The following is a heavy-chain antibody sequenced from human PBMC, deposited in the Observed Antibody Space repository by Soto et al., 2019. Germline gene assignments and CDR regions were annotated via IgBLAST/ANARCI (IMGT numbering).Heavy chain of an antibody. J-gene: IGHJ4*02. CDR2: SRNRGNNYVT. CDR3: VTYFGYTSGL. CDR1: GFTLSDHY. Sequence: GGSLRLSCEGSGFTLSDHYMDWVRQAPGKGQEWVGRSRNRGNNYVTEYAASVKGRFTISRDDSNNSVHLQMNSLKTEDTARYHCVTYFGYTSGLWGQGTLVTVSS. D-gene: IGHD5-18*01. V-gene: IGHV3-72*01.